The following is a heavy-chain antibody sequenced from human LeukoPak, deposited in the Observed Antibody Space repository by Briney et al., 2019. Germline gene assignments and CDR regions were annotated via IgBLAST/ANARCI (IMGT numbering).Heavy chain of an antibody. Sequence: SETLSLTCAVYGGSFSGYYWSWIRQPPGKGLEWIGEINHSGSTNYNPSLKSRVTISVDTSKNQFSLKLSSVTAADTAVYYCARGREDIVLLPFTKRKSYYMDVWGKGTTVTVSS. CDR3: ARGREDIVLLPFTKRKSYYMDV. CDR2: INHSGST. CDR1: GGSFSGYY. D-gene: IGHD2-2*01. V-gene: IGHV4-34*01. J-gene: IGHJ6*03.